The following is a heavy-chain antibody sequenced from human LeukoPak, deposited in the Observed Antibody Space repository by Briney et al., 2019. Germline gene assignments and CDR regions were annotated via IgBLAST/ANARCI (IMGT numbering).Heavy chain of an antibody. J-gene: IGHJ3*02. Sequence: PGGSLRLSCAASGFTFSNAWMSWVRQAPGKGLEWVGRIKSKTDGGTTDYAAPVKGRFTISRDDSKNTLYLQMNSLKTEDTAVYYCNSAGFYDSSGYYYDAFDIWGQGTMVTVSS. CDR3: NSAGFYDSSGYYYDAFDI. CDR1: GFTFSNAW. D-gene: IGHD3-22*01. CDR2: IKSKTDGGTT. V-gene: IGHV3-15*01.